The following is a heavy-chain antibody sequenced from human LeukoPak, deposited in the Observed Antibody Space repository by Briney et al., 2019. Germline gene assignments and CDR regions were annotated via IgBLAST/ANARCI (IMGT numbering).Heavy chain of an antibody. CDR3: VRDDGATKPC. Sequence: GGSLRLSCAASGFTFSSYAMSWVRQAPGKGLEWVANIKRDGSEKYYVDSVKGRFSISRDNAKNSLYLQMNSLRVEDTAVYYCVRDDGATKPCWGQGTLVTVSS. CDR2: IKRDGSEK. CDR1: GFTFSSYA. V-gene: IGHV3-7*01. J-gene: IGHJ4*02. D-gene: IGHD1-26*01.